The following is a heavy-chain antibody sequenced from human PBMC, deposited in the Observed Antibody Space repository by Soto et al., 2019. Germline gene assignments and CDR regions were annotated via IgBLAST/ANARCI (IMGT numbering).Heavy chain of an antibody. Sequence: SATLSLTCIVSGESISSSSYYWGWNSQPPGKGLEWIVSIYYSGRTYYNPSFKSRVTISIDTSKNQFSLKLSSVTATDTAVYYCARQRTTVVTQAYFDHWGQGALVTVSS. V-gene: IGHV4-39*01. CDR3: ARQRTTVVTQAYFDH. CDR2: IYYSGRT. D-gene: IGHD2-21*02. J-gene: IGHJ4*02. CDR1: GESISSSSYY.